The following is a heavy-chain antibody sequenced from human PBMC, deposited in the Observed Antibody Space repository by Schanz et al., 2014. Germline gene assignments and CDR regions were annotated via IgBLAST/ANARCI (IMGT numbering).Heavy chain of an antibody. D-gene: IGHD6-6*01. CDR1: GNTLSAYY. V-gene: IGHV1-2*02. Sequence: QVQLVQSGADVKKPGASVKVSCKASGNTLSAYYIHWIRQAPGQGLEWMGWIDPNSGGTNYAQKFQGRVTMTRDMSINTAYMELSRLRSDDSAVYYCARDQSPYTNSSDVRYFDYWGQGSLVTVSS. CDR3: ARDQSPYTNSSDVRYFDY. CDR2: IDPNSGGT. J-gene: IGHJ4*02.